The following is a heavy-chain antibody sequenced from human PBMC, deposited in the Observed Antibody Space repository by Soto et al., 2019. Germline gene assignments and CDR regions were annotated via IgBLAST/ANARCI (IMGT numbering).Heavy chain of an antibody. J-gene: IGHJ4*02. CDR2: ISWNSGSM. Sequence: GGSLRLSCAASGFTFDDYAMHWVRQAPGKGLEWVSGISWNSGSMGYADSVKGRFTISRDNAKNSLYLQMNSLRAEDTALYYCAKDMGSRYSSGWYVSYFDYWGQGTLVTVSS. CDR3: AKDMGSRYSSGWYVSYFDY. V-gene: IGHV3-9*01. CDR1: GFTFDDYA. D-gene: IGHD6-19*01.